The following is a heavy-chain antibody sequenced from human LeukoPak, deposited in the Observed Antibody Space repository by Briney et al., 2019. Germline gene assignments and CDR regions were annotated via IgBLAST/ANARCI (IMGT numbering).Heavy chain of an antibody. J-gene: IGHJ4*02. D-gene: IGHD5-12*01. CDR3: ARGGRWLRLLGPVTHFDY. Sequence: SEPLSLTCAVYGGSFSGYYWSWIRHPPGKGLEWSGEINHSGSTNYNPSLKSRVTISVDTSKNQFSLKLSSVTAADTAVYYCARGGRWLRLLGPVTHFDYWGQGALVTDSS. V-gene: IGHV4-34*01. CDR2: INHSGST. CDR1: GGSFSGYY.